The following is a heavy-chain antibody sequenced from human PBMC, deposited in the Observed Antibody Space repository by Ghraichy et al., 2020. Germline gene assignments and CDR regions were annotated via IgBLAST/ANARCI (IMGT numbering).Heavy chain of an antibody. CDR1: GGTFSSYA. V-gene: IGHV1-69*13. CDR3: ARVSGSGWTSAEYFQH. CDR2: IIPIFGTA. Sequence: SVKVSCKASGGTFSSYAISWVRQAPGQGLEWMGGIIPIFGTANYAQKFQGRVTITADESTSTAYMELSSLRSEDTAVYYCARVSGSGWTSAEYFQHWGQGTLVTVSS. D-gene: IGHD6-19*01. J-gene: IGHJ1*01.